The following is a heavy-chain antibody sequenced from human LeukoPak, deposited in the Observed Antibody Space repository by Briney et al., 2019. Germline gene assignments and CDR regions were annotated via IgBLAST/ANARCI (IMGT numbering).Heavy chain of an antibody. CDR1: GFTFSSYA. CDR2: ISYDGSNK. V-gene: IGHV3-30*04. D-gene: IGHD3-9*01. Sequence: GGSLRLSCAASGFTFSSYAMHWVRQAPGKGLEWVAVISYDGSNKYYADSVKGRFTISRDNSKNTLYLQMNSLRAEDTAVYYCARDRLGDVLRYFDWLPDFDYWGQGTLVTVSS. CDR3: ARDRLGDVLRYFDWLPDFDY. J-gene: IGHJ4*02.